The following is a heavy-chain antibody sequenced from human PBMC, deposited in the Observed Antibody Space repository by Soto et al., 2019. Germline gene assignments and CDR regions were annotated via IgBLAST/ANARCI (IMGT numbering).Heavy chain of an antibody. J-gene: IGHJ6*02. CDR1: GFTFSSYA. CDR2: ISGSGGST. CDR3: GPSGRGSYYYYYGMDV. Sequence: EVQLLESGGGLVQPGGSLRLSCAASGFTFSSYAMSWVRQAPGKGLEWVSAISGSGGSTYYADSVKGRFTISRDNSKNTLYLQTNSLRAEDTAVYYCGPSGRGSYYYYYGMDVWGQGTTVTVSS. V-gene: IGHV3-23*01. D-gene: IGHD5-12*01.